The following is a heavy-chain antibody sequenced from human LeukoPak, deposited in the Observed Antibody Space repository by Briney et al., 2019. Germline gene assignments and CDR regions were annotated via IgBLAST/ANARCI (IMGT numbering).Heavy chain of an antibody. D-gene: IGHD3-22*01. CDR1: GYTFTSYY. CDR2: INPSGGST. CDR3: ARDETYYYDSSGYSS. Sequence: ASVKVSCKASGYTFTSYYMHWVRQAPGQGLEWMGIINPSGGSTSYAQKFQGRVTMTRDMSTSTVYMELSSLRSEDTAVYYCARDETYYYDSSGYSSWGQGTLVTVSS. V-gene: IGHV1-46*01. J-gene: IGHJ1*01.